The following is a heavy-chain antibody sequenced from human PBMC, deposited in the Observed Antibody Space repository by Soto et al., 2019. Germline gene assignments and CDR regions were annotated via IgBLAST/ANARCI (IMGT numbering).Heavy chain of an antibody. Sequence: PSETLSLTCTVSGGPIKSDYYWAWVRQFPGGGLQWMGYKYYSGATDSDPSLERRVSFSVDMSKNQFSLNLTSVTVADTAVYYCARGRPNYFYYGLDVWGQGIPVTVSS. CDR1: GGPIKSDYY. CDR3: ARGRPNYFYYGLDV. V-gene: IGHV4-30-4*01. J-gene: IGHJ6*02. CDR2: KYYSGAT.